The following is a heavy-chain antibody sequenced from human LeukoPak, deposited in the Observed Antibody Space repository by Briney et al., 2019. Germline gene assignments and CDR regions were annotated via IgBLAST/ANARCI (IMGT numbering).Heavy chain of an antibody. Sequence: PGGSLRLSCAASGFTFSSYAMSWVRQAPGKGLEWVTAISGSGGSTYYADSVKGRFTISRDNSKNTLYLQMNSLRAEDTAVYYCAKGKPLYSSSWFPFDYWGQGTLVTVSS. D-gene: IGHD6-13*01. CDR2: ISGSGGST. V-gene: IGHV3-23*01. CDR3: AKGKPLYSSSWFPFDY. J-gene: IGHJ4*02. CDR1: GFTFSSYA.